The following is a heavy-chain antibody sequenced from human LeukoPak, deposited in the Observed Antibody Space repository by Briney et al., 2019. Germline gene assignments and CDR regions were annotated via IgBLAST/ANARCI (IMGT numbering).Heavy chain of an antibody. J-gene: IGHJ6*02. CDR3: AKDVTLYSRSWYHGMDV. V-gene: IGHV3-23*01. Sequence: GGSPRLSCAASGFTFSSYAMSWVRQAPVKALEWVSAISGSGGSTYYADSVKGRFTISRGNSKNTLYLQMNSLRAEDTAVYYCAKDVTLYSRSWYHGMDVWGQGTTVTVSS. CDR1: GFTFSSYA. D-gene: IGHD6-13*01. CDR2: ISGSGGST.